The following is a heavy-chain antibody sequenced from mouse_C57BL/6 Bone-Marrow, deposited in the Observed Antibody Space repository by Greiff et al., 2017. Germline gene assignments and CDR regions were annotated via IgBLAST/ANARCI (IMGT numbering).Heavy chain of an antibody. J-gene: IGHJ3*01. CDR2: IDPEAGDT. CDR3: TIDGYWTWFAY. CDR1: GFNIKDYY. Sequence: VQLQQSGAELVRPGASVKLSCTASGFNIKDYYMHWVKQRPEQGLEWIGRIDPEAGDTEYAPKFQGKATMTADTSSNTAYLQLSSLTSEDTAVYYCTIDGYWTWFAYWGQGTLVTVSA. D-gene: IGHD2-3*01. V-gene: IGHV14-1*01.